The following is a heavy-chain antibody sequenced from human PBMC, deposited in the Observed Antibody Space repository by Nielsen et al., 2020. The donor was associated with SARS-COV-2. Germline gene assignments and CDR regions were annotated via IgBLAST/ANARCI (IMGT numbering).Heavy chain of an antibody. CDR1: GGTFSSYA. J-gene: IGHJ4*02. CDR2: IIPIFGTA. V-gene: IGHV1-69*06. CDR3: ARRYSCSWYPFDY. Sequence: SVKVSCKASGGTFSSYAISWVRQAPGQGLEWMGGIIPIFGTANYAQKFRGRVTITADKSTSTAYMELSSLRSEDTAVYYCARRYSCSWYPFDYWGQGTLVTVSS. D-gene: IGHD6-13*01.